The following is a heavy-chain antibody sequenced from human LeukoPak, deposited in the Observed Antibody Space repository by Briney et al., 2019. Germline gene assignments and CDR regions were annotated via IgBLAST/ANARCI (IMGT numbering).Heavy chain of an antibody. D-gene: IGHD1-1*01. Sequence: ASVKVSCKVSGYTLTELSMHWVRQAPGKGLEWIGGFDPEDGETIYAQKFQGRVTMTEDTSTDTAYMELSSLRSEDTAVYYCAARTHERTKYYYYGMDVWGQGTTVTVSS. CDR3: AARTHERTKYYYYGMDV. CDR1: GYTLTELS. J-gene: IGHJ6*02. V-gene: IGHV1-24*01. CDR2: FDPEDGET.